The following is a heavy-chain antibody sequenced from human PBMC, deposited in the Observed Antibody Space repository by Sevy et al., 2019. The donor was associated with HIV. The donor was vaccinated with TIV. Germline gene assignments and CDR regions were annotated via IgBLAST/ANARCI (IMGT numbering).Heavy chain of an antibody. CDR3: ARDVDSNYDGIDA. CDR1: GFIFSNHG. Sequence: GGSLRLSCAASGFIFSNHGMHWVRQAPGKGLEWVARIWYDGSDTYYGESVKGRFTISRDNSQNTVDLQMNSLRVEHTAVYYCARDVDSNYDGIDAWGQGTTVTVSS. D-gene: IGHD4-4*01. V-gene: IGHV3-33*01. J-gene: IGHJ6*02. CDR2: IWYDGSDT.